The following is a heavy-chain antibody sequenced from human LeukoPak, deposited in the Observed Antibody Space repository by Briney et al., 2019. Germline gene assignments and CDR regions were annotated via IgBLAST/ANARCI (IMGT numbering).Heavy chain of an antibody. J-gene: IGHJ3*02. D-gene: IGHD3-10*01. CDR1: GYTFTSYG. V-gene: IGHV1-18*01. CDR3: ARDRIPMVRGVPDVFDI. Sequence: ASVKVSCKASGYTFTSYGISWVRQAPGQGLEWMGWISAYNGNTNYAQKLQGRVTMTTDTSTSTVYMELRSLRSDDTAVYYCARDRIPMVRGVPDVFDIRGQGTMVTVSS. CDR2: ISAYNGNT.